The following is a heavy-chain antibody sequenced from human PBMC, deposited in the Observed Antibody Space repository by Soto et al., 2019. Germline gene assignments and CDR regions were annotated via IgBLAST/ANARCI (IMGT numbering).Heavy chain of an antibody. CDR2: ISGSGGSA. CDR1: GFTFSSSA. D-gene: IGHD2-15*01. J-gene: IGHJ4*02. Sequence: VHLLESGGGLVQPGGSLRLSCAASGFTFSSSAMSWVRQAPGKGLEWVSTISGSGGSAYYADSVKGRLAISRDNSKNTLFLQMNSLRAEDTAVYYCAKHSAKYCTGGGCYADYWGQGTLVTVSS. CDR3: AKHSAKYCTGGGCYADY. V-gene: IGHV3-23*01.